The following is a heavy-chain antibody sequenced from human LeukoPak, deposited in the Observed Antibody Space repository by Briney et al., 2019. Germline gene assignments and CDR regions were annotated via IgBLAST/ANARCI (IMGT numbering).Heavy chain of an antibody. D-gene: IGHD2-2*01. CDR2: INPNSGGT. J-gene: IGHJ4*02. Sequence: ASVKVSCKASGYTFTSYYMHWVRQAPGQGLEWMGWINPNSGGTNYAQKFQGRVTMTRDTSISTAYMELSRLRSDDTAVYYCARSVVVVPAAISSYWGQGTLVTVSS. CDR1: GYTFTSYY. V-gene: IGHV1-2*02. CDR3: ARSVVVVPAAISSY.